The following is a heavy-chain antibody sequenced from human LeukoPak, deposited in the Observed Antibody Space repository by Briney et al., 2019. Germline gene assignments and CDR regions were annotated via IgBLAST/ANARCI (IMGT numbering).Heavy chain of an antibody. CDR1: GGSFSGYY. CDR2: INHSGST. J-gene: IGHJ4*02. CDR3: ARDGNYDLY. V-gene: IGHV4-34*01. Sequence: ASETLSLTCAVYGGSFSGYYWSWIRQPPGKGLEWIGEINHSGSTNYNPSLKSRVTISVDTSKNQFSLKLSSVTAADTAVYYCARDGNYDLYWGQGTLVTVSS. D-gene: IGHD1-7*01.